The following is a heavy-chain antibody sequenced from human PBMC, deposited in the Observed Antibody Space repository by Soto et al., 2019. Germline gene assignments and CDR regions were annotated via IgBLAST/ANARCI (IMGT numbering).Heavy chain of an antibody. CDR2: ISSNGGST. Sequence: GGSLRLSCSVSGFTFNNYAMHWVRQAPGKGLEYVSGISSNGGSTYYADSVKGRFTFSRDNSKNTLYLQMSSLRAEDTAVYYCARVRSLQLVTPLFYYYYGMDVWGQGTTVTVSS. D-gene: IGHD6-13*01. J-gene: IGHJ6*02. CDR1: GFTFNNYA. V-gene: IGHV3-64D*06. CDR3: ARVRSLQLVTPLFYYYYGMDV.